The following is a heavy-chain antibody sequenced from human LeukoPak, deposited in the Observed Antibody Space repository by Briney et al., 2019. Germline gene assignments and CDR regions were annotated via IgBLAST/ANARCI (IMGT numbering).Heavy chain of an antibody. Sequence: PAETLSLTCTVSGGYFSSHYWSWIRQPPGKGLEWIGYISYIGSTNYNPSLKSRVTISVDTSKNQFSLTLSSVTAPDAAVYFCARDPTTVTKGLDLWGQGTMVTVSS. CDR2: ISYIGST. CDR1: GGYFSSHY. J-gene: IGHJ3*01. CDR3: ARDPTTVTKGLDL. D-gene: IGHD4-17*01. V-gene: IGHV4-59*11.